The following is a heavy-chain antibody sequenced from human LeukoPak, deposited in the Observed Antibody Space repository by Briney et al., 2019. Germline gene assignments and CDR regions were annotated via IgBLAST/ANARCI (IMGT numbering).Heavy chain of an antibody. J-gene: IGHJ4*02. D-gene: IGHD5-18*01. CDR2: IYHSGST. CDR3: AGGGLDNRAYSYGPFDY. Sequence: PSETLSLTCNVSGGSISNYYWSWVRQPPGKGLEWIGHIYHSGSTNYNPSLKSRFTISVDTSKNQFSLKGTSVTAADTAVYYCAGGGLDNRAYSYGPFDYWGQGPLVPVSS. CDR1: GGSISNYY. V-gene: IGHV4-59*01.